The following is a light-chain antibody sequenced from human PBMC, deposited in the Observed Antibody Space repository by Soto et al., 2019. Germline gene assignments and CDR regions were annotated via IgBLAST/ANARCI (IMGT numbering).Light chain of an antibody. Sequence: QSVLTQPPSVSGAPGQRVTISCTGSSSNIGAGYDVHWYQQLPGTAPKPLIYGNSNRPSGVPDRFSGSKSGPSASLAITGLQAEGAADYYCQSYDSSLSGYVFGTGTKVTVL. CDR3: QSYDSSLSGYV. CDR2: GNS. CDR1: SSNIGAGYD. V-gene: IGLV1-40*01. J-gene: IGLJ1*01.